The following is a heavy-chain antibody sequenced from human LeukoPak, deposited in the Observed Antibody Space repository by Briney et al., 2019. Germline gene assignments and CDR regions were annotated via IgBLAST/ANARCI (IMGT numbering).Heavy chain of an antibody. Sequence: ASVTVSCKASGYTFTGYYMHWVRQAPGQGLEGMGWINPSSGGTNYAQKFQGRVTMTRNTSISTAYMELSSLRSEDTAVYYCARKVLGRRWLPSDYWGQGTLVTVSS. CDR3: ARKVLGRRWLPSDY. J-gene: IGHJ4*02. D-gene: IGHD5-24*01. CDR2: INPSSGGT. CDR1: GYTFTGYY. V-gene: IGHV1-2*02.